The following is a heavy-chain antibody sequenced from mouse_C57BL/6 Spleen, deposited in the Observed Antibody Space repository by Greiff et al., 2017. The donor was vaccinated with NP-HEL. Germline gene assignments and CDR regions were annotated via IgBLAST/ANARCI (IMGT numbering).Heavy chain of an antibody. J-gene: IGHJ2*01. V-gene: IGHV1-15*01. CDR2: IDPETGGT. CDR1: GYTFTDYE. D-gene: IGHD1-1*01. Sequence: QVQLQQSGAELVRPGASVTLSCKASGYTFTDYEMHWVKQTPVHGLEWIGAIDPETGGTAYNQKFKGKATLTADKSSSTAYMELRSLTSEDSAVYYCTRDFYYYGSSPLFDYWGQGTTLTVSS. CDR3: TRDFYYYGSSPLFDY.